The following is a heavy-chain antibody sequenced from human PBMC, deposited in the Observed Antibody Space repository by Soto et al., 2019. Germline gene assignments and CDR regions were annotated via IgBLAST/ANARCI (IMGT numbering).Heavy chain of an antibody. Sequence: QVQLAQSGAEVKKPGASVKVSCKASGYTFTTYGISWVRQAPGQGLEWMGWINGYNGNTNYAQKLQGRVTMTTDTSTSTAYMELRSLRSDDTAVYYCVRDPVAGTYFDYWGQGTLVTVSS. V-gene: IGHV1-18*01. D-gene: IGHD6-19*01. CDR1: GYTFTTYG. CDR3: VRDPVAGTYFDY. J-gene: IGHJ4*02. CDR2: INGYNGNT.